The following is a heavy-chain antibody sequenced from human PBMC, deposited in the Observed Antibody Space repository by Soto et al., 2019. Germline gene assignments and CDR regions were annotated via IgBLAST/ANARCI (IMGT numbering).Heavy chain of an antibody. Sequence: QVQLVQSGAEVKKPGSSVKVSCKASGGTFSSYTISWVRQAPGQGLEWMGRIIPILGIANYAQKFQGRVTITPDKSTSTAYMELSSLRSEDTPVYYCASRSRPTGTTPVYWGQGTLVTVSS. CDR3: ASRSRPTGTTPVY. J-gene: IGHJ4*02. CDR2: IIPILGIA. CDR1: GGTFSSYT. D-gene: IGHD1-1*01. V-gene: IGHV1-69*02.